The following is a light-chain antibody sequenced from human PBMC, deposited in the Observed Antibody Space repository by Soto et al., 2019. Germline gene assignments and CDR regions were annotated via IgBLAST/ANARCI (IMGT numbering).Light chain of an antibody. CDR2: AAS. CDR1: QGVSRS. J-gene: IGKJ1*01. V-gene: IGKV1-8*01. CDR3: QQYEVYPWT. Sequence: CAVPLTASPAARFAITCRASQGVSRSLAWYQQEPGKAPKILIYAASTLERGVPSRFSGSGSGTDFTLTIGSLQPDDSATYYCQQYEVYPWTFGRGTKVDIK.